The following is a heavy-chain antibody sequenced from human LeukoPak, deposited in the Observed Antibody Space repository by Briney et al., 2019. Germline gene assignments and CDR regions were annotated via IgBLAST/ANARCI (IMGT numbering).Heavy chain of an antibody. J-gene: IGHJ4*02. CDR2: IIPIFGTA. CDR1: GGTFSSYA. Sequence: ASVKVSCKASGGTFSSYAISWVRQAPGQGLEWMGGIIPIFGTANYAQKFQGRVTMTTDTSTSTAYMELRNLISDDSAVYFCARDAVSTVTAGGIDYWGQGTLVTVSS. D-gene: IGHD2-21*02. CDR3: ARDAVSTVTAGGIDY. V-gene: IGHV1-69*05.